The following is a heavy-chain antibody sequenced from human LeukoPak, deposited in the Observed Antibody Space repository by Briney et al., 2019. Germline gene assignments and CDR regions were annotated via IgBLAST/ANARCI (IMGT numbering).Heavy chain of an antibody. Sequence: PGGSLRLSCAASGFTFSDYYMSWIRQAPGKGLEWVSYISSSGSTIYYADSVKGRFTISRDNAKNSLYLQMNSLRAEDTAVYYCAKFTRSEYSSSWQGDYWGQGTLVTVSS. CDR1: GFTFSDYY. CDR3: AKFTRSEYSSSWQGDY. J-gene: IGHJ4*02. D-gene: IGHD6-13*01. CDR2: ISSSGSTI. V-gene: IGHV3-11*01.